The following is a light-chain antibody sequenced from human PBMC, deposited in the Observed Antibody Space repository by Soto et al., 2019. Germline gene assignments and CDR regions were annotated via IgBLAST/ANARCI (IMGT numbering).Light chain of an antibody. CDR1: QSISDL. CDR3: QQYSRYSPWT. V-gene: IGKV1-5*01. Sequence: DIQMTQSPSTLSASVGDRVTITCRASQSISDLLAWYQQKQGKAPRLLIFDASILEGGVPSRFSGGGSGAEFTLTISSLQPDDFATYYCQQYSRYSPWTFGHGTKVEVK. J-gene: IGKJ1*01. CDR2: DAS.